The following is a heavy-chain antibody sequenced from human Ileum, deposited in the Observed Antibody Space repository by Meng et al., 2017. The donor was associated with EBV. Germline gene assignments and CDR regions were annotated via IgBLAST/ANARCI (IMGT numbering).Heavy chain of an antibody. J-gene: IGHJ4*02. Sequence: QVQRQESAPGLGTPSWTLSLSCSGSGAAGSSGGYPWSWIRQPPGKGLEWIGCMYDSDSGKAKYNPSLNSRVIISLDTSKNHFVLKLTSVTAADTAVYYCAYYTAGRGGVGSWGQGTLVTVSS. D-gene: IGHD2-8*02. CDR3: AYYTAGRGGVGS. CDR1: GAAGSSGGYP. V-gene: IGHV4-61*03. CDR2: MYDSDSGKA.